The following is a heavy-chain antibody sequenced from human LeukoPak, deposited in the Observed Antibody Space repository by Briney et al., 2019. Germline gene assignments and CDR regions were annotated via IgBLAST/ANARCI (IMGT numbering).Heavy chain of an antibody. V-gene: IGHV1-2*02. CDR2: INPNSGGT. J-gene: IGHJ5*02. D-gene: IGHD3-3*01. CDR3: ARNYDFWSGFDP. Sequence: ASVKVSCKASVYTFTGYYMHWVRQAPGQGLEWMGWINPNSGGTNYAQKFQGRVTMTRDTSISTAYMELSRLRSDDTAVYYCARNYDFWSGFDPWGQETLVIVSS. CDR1: VYTFTGYY.